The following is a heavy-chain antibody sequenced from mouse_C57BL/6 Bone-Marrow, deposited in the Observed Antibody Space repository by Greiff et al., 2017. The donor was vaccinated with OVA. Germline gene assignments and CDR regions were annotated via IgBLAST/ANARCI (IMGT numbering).Heavy chain of an antibody. D-gene: IGHD1-1*01. J-gene: IGHJ2*01. V-gene: IGHV5-17*01. Sequence: EVKLVESGGGLVKPGGSLKLSCAASGFTFSDYGMHWVRQAPEKGLEWVAYISSGSSPLYYADTVKGRFTISRDTAKNTLFLQMTSLRSEDTAMYYCARPGYYGSSLDYWGQGTTLTVAS. CDR2: ISSGSSPL. CDR1: GFTFSDYG. CDR3: ARPGYYGSSLDY.